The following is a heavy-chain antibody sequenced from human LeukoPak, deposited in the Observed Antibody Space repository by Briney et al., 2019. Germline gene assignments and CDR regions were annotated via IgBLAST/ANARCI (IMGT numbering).Heavy chain of an antibody. CDR3: ARGAGFDP. V-gene: IGHV4-59*11. J-gene: IGHJ5*02. Sequence: SQTLSLTCPVSAGSITSHYCSWIRQLPGGGLEWIEYIYYSGSTNYKPHLKSRVTISVDTSKNQFSLKLSSVAAADTAVYYCARGAGFDPCASQPWSPSP. CDR2: IYYSGST. CDR1: AGSITSHY.